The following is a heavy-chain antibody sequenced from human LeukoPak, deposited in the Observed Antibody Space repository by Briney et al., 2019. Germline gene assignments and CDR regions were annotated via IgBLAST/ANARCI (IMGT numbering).Heavy chain of an antibody. CDR2: ISAYNGNT. J-gene: IGHJ6*02. V-gene: IGHV1-18*01. CDR3: ATTARFGESYYYYYGMDV. Sequence: ASVKVSCKASGYTFTSYGISWVRQAPGQGLEWMGWISAYNGNTNYAQKLQGRVTMTTDTSTSTAYMELRSLRSDDTAVYYCATTARFGESYYYYYGMDVWGQGTTVTVSS. D-gene: IGHD3-10*01. CDR1: GYTFTSYG.